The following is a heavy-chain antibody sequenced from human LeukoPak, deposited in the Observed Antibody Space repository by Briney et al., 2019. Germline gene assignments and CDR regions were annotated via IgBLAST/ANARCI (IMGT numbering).Heavy chain of an antibody. CDR1: VGTFSSYT. J-gene: IGHJ5*02. Sequence: SVTVSCKSSVGTFSSYTISWVRQAPGQGLEWMGGIIPIFGTANYAQKFQGRVTITTDESTSTAYMELSSLRSEDTAVYYCARGGVLSWFDPWGQGNLVTVSS. D-gene: IGHD3-16*01. CDR2: IIPIFGTA. CDR3: ARGGVLSWFDP. V-gene: IGHV1-69*05.